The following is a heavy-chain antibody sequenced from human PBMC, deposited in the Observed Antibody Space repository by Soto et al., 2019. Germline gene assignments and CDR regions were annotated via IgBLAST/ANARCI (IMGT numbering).Heavy chain of an antibody. D-gene: IGHD3-22*01. CDR2: IYHSGST. V-gene: IGHV4-38-2*01. Sequence: SETLSLTXAVSGFSISSPYYWGWIRQPPGKGLEWIGTIYHSGSTYYNPSLKSRVTISVDTSENQLSLKLNSVTAADTAVYFCARAGDSSGYYYVFDYWGQGTLVTVSS. CDR3: ARAGDSSGYYYVFDY. J-gene: IGHJ4*02. CDR1: GFSISSPYY.